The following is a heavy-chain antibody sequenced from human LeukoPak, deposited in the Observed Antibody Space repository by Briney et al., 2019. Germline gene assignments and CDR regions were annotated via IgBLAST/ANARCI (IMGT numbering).Heavy chain of an antibody. CDR2: IYTSGST. J-gene: IGHJ6*03. CDR3: AGYCSSTSCYPGAYYYYYVDV. CDR1: GGSISSYY. D-gene: IGHD2-2*01. V-gene: IGHV4-4*09. Sequence: SETLSLTCTVSGGSISSYYWSWIRQPPGKGLEWIGYIYTSGSTNYNPSLKSRVTISVDTSKNQFSLKLSSVTAADTAVYYCAGYCSSTSCYPGAYYYYYVDVWGKGTTVTVSS.